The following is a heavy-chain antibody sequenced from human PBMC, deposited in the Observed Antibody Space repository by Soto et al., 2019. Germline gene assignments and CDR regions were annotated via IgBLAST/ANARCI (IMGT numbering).Heavy chain of an antibody. J-gene: IGHJ5*02. CDR3: ARDKGAGYCSSTSCSPPWFDP. Sequence: EVQLVESGGGVVRPGGSLRLSCAASGFTFDDYGMSWVRQAPGKGLEWVSGINWNGGSTGYADSVKGRFTISRDNAKNRLYLKMNSLRAEDTASYHCARDKGAGYCSSTSCSPPWFDPWGQGTLVTVSS. D-gene: IGHD2-2*01. CDR2: INWNGGST. V-gene: IGHV3-20*01. CDR1: GFTFDDYG.